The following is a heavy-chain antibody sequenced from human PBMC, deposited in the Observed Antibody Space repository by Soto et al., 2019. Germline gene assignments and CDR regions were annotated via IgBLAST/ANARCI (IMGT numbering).Heavy chain of an antibody. Sequence: SETLSLTCTVSGGSSSSYYWSWIRQPPGKGLEWIGYIYYSGSTNYNPSLKSRVTISVDTSKNQFSLKLSSVTAADTAVYYCARARRGLFDYWGQGTLVTVSS. CDR1: GGSSSSYY. V-gene: IGHV4-59*01. J-gene: IGHJ4*02. CDR3: ARARRGLFDY. D-gene: IGHD4-17*01. CDR2: IYYSGST.